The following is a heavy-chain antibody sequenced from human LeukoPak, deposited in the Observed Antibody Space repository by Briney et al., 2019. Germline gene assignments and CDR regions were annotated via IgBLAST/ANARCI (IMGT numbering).Heavy chain of an antibody. V-gene: IGHV3-30*18. Sequence: GRSLRLSCAASGCTFSSYGLHWVRQAPGKGLEWVAVISYDGSNKYYADSVKGRFTISRDNSKNTLYLQMNSLRAEDTAVYYCAKDRWAVDTAMVMDYWGQGTLFTVSS. CDR1: GCTFSSYG. CDR2: ISYDGSNK. D-gene: IGHD5-18*01. CDR3: AKDRWAVDTAMVMDY. J-gene: IGHJ4*02.